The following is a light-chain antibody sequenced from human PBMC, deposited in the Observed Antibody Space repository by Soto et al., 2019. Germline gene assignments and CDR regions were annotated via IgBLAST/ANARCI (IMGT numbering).Light chain of an antibody. CDR3: LLYYGGAQLGV. Sequence: VLTHEPSLTMSPRFTFTLTFASSTGSVTSGYYPNWFQQKPVQAPRELIYSTSNKHSLTPARFSGSLLGGNAALNLSGVQPEDEAEYYCLLYYGGAQLGVFGTGTKVTVL. CDR2: STS. V-gene: IGLV7-43*01. CDR1: TGSVTSGYY. J-gene: IGLJ1*01.